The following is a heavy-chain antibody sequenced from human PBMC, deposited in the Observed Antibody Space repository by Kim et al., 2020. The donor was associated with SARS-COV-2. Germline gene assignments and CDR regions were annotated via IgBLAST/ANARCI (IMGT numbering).Heavy chain of an antibody. CDR3: ARAPGYMRILTGFDY. J-gene: IGHJ4*02. Sequence: SETLSLTCAVYGGSFSGYYWSWIRQPPGKGLEWIGEINHSGSTNYNPSLKSRVTISVDTSKNQFSLKLSSVTAADTAVYYCARAPGYMRILTGFDYWGQGTLVTVSS. CDR1: GGSFSGYY. V-gene: IGHV4-34*01. D-gene: IGHD3-9*01. CDR2: INHSGST.